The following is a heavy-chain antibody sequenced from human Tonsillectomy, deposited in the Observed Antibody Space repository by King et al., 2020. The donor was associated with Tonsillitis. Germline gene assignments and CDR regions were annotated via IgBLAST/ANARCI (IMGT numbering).Heavy chain of an antibody. Sequence: QLVQSGAEVKKPGESLKISCKGSGYSFTNYWIAWVRQMPGKDLEWMGIIYPGDSDTRYSPSFEGQVTISADKSINTAYLQWSSLKASDTAMYYCARRRVGRSYYYGMDVWGQGTTVTVSS. V-gene: IGHV5-51*01. D-gene: IGHD1-26*01. CDR1: GYSFTNYW. CDR3: ARRRVGRSYYYGMDV. J-gene: IGHJ6*02. CDR2: IYPGDSDT.